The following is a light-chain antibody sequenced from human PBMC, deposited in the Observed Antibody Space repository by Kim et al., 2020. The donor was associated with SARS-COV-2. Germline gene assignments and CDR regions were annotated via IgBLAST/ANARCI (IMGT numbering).Light chain of an antibody. CDR1: QGTSIY. CDR2: GAS. Sequence: ASVGDRVTITCRASQGTSIYLAWYQQKPGKVPKLLIFGASTLQSGVPSRFSGSGSGTDFTLTISSLQPEDAAIYYCQKYDGAPWTFGQGTKVDIK. V-gene: IGKV1-27*01. CDR3: QKYDGAPWT. J-gene: IGKJ1*01.